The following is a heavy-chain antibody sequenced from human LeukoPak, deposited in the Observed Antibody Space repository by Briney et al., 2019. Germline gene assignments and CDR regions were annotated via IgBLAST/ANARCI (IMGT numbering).Heavy chain of an antibody. J-gene: IGHJ6*02. CDR1: GGSISSGGYS. D-gene: IGHD3-10*02. CDR3: ARGEVVSVRGVYYYYYGMDV. Sequence: SQTLSLTCAVSGGSISSGGYSWSWIRQPPGKGLEWIGYIYHSGSTYYNPSLKSRVTISVDRSKNQFSLKLSSVTAADTAVYYCARGEVVSVRGVYYYYYGMDVWGQGTTVTVSS. CDR2: IYHSGST. V-gene: IGHV4-30-2*01.